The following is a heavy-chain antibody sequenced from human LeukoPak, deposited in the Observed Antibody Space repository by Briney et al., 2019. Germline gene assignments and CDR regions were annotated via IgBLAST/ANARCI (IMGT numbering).Heavy chain of an antibody. Sequence: SETLSLTCTVSGGSISSYYWSWIRQPAGKGLEWIGRIYTSGSTNYNPSLKSRVTMSVDTSKNQFSLKLSSVTAADTAVYYCASLLGYCSGGSCYVYWGQGTLVTVSS. CDR3: ASLLGYCSGGSCYVY. D-gene: IGHD2-15*01. CDR2: IYTSGST. J-gene: IGHJ4*02. CDR1: GGSISSYY. V-gene: IGHV4-4*07.